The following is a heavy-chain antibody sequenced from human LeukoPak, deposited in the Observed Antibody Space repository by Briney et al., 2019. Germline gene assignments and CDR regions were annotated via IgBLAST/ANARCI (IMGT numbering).Heavy chain of an antibody. D-gene: IGHD3-3*01. J-gene: IGHJ4*02. CDR3: AKVDLGYYDFWSGYDFDF. CDR2: LSGSGGST. Sequence: PGGSLRLSCAASGFTFSSYAMSWAPQAPGRGVEWVSALSGSGGSTYYADSVKGRFTISRDNSKNTLYLQMNSLRAEDTAVYYCAKVDLGYYDFWSGYDFDFWGQGTLVTVSS. V-gene: IGHV3-23*01. CDR1: GFTFSSYA.